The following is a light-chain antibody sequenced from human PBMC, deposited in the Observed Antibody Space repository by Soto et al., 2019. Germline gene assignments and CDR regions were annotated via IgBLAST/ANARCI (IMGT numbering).Light chain of an antibody. CDR1: SSDVGHYNY. CDR3: CSYTTTTSRV. CDR2: DVS. J-gene: IGLJ1*01. V-gene: IGLV2-14*03. Sequence: QSALTQPASVSGSPGQSITISCTGTSSDVGHYNYVSWYQQHPGNAPQLVIYDVSIRASGVSDRFSGSKSGNTASLTISGLQAEDEADYYCCSYTTTTSRVFGTGTKVTVL.